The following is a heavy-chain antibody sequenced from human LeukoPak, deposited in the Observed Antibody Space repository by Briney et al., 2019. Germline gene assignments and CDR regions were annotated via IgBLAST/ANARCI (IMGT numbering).Heavy chain of an antibody. D-gene: IGHD6-19*01. CDR1: GGSVNSGTYY. Sequence: PSETLSLTCTVSGGSVNSGTYYWSWIRQPPGKGLEWIGSIYYSGSTFDNPSLKSRVTISIDKSRIQLSLKLSSVIAADTAVYYCASNQWPKWYFDLWGRGTLVTVSS. CDR3: ASNQWPKWYFDL. V-gene: IGHV4-39*07. J-gene: IGHJ2*01. CDR2: IYYSGST.